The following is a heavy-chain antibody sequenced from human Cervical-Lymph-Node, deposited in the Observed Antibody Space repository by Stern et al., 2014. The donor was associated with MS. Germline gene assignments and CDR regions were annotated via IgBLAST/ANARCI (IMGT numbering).Heavy chain of an antibody. CDR1: GLSFSSAW. V-gene: IGHV3-15*01. CDR3: VASVTISGMVRNH. Sequence: EVQLVESGGGLVRPGGSLRLSCAASGLSFSSAWLTWVRQVPGEGLEWVGRLKSKIDGETTDYAGPVKGRFTFSRDDSKNTVDLQMDSLKIEDTAVYFCVASVTISGMVRNHWGQGTLVTVSS. D-gene: IGHD1-1*01. CDR2: LKSKIDGETT. J-gene: IGHJ4*02.